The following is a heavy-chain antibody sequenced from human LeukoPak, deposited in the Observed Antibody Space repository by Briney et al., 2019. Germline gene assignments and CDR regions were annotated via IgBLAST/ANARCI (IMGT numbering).Heavy chain of an antibody. D-gene: IGHD4/OR15-4a*01. CDR2: IYYSGST. CDR1: GGSISSSSYY. V-gene: IGHV4-39*01. J-gene: IGHJ4*02. Sequence: SETLSLTCTVPGGSISSSSYYWGWIRQPPGKGLEWIGSIYYSGSTYYNPSLKSRVTISVDTSKNQFSLKLSSVTAADTAVYYCARAVGMVVTVWGQGTLVTVSS. CDR3: ARAVGMVVTV.